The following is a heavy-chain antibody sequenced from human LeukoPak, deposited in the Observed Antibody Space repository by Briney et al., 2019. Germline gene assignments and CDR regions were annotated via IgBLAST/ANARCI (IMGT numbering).Heavy chain of an antibody. D-gene: IGHD2-2*02. V-gene: IGHV3-11*01. CDR1: GFTFSDYY. CDR2: ISSSGSTI. CDR3: ARGHQLLYDVEFDP. Sequence: GGSLRLSCAASGFTFSDYYMSWIRQAPGKGLEWVSYISSSGSTIYYADSVKGRFTISRDNAKNSLYLQMNSLRAEDTAVYYCARGHQLLYDVEFDPWGQGTLVTVSS. J-gene: IGHJ5*02.